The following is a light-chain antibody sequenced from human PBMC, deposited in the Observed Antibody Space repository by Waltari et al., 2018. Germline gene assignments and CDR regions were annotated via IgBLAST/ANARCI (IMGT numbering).Light chain of an antibody. CDR1: QDIRND. CDR3: LQDYSYPYT. CDR2: AAS. V-gene: IGKV1-6*01. J-gene: IGKJ2*01. Sequence: AIQMTQSASSLSTFVAARVTISCRSSQDIRNDLGWSQQKSGKAPKLLIYAASSLQSGAPSRFSGSGSGTDFTLTISGLQPEDFATFYCLQDYSYPYTFGQGTKLEIK.